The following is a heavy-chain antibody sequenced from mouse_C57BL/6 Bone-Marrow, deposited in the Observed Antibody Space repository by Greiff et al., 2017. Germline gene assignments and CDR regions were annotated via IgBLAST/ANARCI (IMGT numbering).Heavy chain of an antibody. D-gene: IGHD2-2*01. CDR2: INSDGGST. J-gene: IGHJ2*01. Sequence: EVKLEESGGGLVQPGESLKLSCESNEYEFPSHDMSWVRKTPEKRLELVAAINSDGGSTYYPDTMERRFIISRDNTKKTLYLQMSSLRSEDTALYYCAREGSRWLRRDYWGQGTTLTVSS. V-gene: IGHV5-2*03. CDR3: AREGSRWLRRDY. CDR1: EYEFPSHD.